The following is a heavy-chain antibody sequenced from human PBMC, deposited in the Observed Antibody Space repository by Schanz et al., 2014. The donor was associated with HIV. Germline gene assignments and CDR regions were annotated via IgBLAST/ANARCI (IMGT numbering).Heavy chain of an antibody. CDR1: GITFSTQA. D-gene: IGHD5-18*01. Sequence: DVQLLESGGGLVQPGGSLRLSCTASGITFSTQAMSWVRQAPGKGLEWVSTMSGRSGNTYYADSAKGRFTISRDNSKNTLYLQMSSLRAEDTAVYYCVKAYSSGFSGAGSWGQGALVTVSS. CDR3: VKAYSSGFSGAGS. CDR2: MSGRSGNT. V-gene: IGHV3-23*01. J-gene: IGHJ5*02.